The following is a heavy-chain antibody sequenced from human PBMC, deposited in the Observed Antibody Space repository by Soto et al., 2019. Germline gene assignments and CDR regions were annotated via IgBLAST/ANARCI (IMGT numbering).Heavy chain of an antibody. CDR2: ISAYNGNT. Sequence: QVQLVQSGAEVKKPGASVKVSCKASGYTFTSYGISWVRQAPGQGLEWMGWISAYNGNTNYAQKLRGRVTMTTDTSPKTAYIGPRSLRSDDTAVEYCARGSNDIDYWGQGTLVTVSS. D-gene: IGHD1-1*01. CDR3: ARGSNDIDY. V-gene: IGHV1-18*01. CDR1: GYTFTSYG. J-gene: IGHJ4*02.